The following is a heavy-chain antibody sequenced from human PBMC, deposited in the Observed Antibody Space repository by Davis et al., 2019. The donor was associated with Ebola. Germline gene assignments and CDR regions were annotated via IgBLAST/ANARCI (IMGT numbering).Heavy chain of an antibody. CDR3: AKKKATTKGWFDP. Sequence: GESLKISCAASGFTFSSYGMHWVRQAPGKGLEWVAVISYDGSNKYYADSVKGRFTISRDNSKNTLYLQMNSLRVEDTAVYYCAKKKATTKGWFDPWGQGTLVTVSS. CDR1: GFTFSSYG. J-gene: IGHJ5*02. D-gene: IGHD5-24*01. V-gene: IGHV3-30*18. CDR2: ISYDGSNK.